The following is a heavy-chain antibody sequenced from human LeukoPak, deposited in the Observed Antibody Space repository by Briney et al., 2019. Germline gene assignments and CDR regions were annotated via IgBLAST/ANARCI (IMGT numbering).Heavy chain of an antibody. CDR2: IYPGDSDT. D-gene: IGHD3-3*01. V-gene: IGHV5-51*01. CDR1: GYSFTSYW. Sequence: GESLKISCKGSGYSFTSYWIGWVRQMPGKGLEWMGNIYPGDSDTRYSPSFQGQVTISADKSISTAYLQWSSLKASDTAMYYCARQSPYYDFWSGYNTHGAFDIWGQGTMVTVSS. J-gene: IGHJ3*02. CDR3: ARQSPYYDFWSGYNTHGAFDI.